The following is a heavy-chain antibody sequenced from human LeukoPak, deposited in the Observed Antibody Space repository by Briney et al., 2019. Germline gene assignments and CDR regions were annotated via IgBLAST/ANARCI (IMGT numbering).Heavy chain of an antibody. J-gene: IGHJ4*02. V-gene: IGHV3-20*04. CDR1: GFTFDDYG. CDR2: INWNGGST. Sequence: GGSLRLSCAASGFTFDDYGMSWVRQAPGKGLEWVSGINWNGGSTGYADSVKGRFTISRDNSKNTLYLQMNSLRGEDTAVYYCAKRDYPESTHYYPLFDYWGQGTLVTVSS. D-gene: IGHD3-10*01. CDR3: AKRDYPESTHYYPLFDY.